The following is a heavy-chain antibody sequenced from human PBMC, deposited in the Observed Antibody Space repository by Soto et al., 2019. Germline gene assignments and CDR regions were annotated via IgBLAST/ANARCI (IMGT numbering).Heavy chain of an antibody. Sequence: GGSLRLSCAASGFTFSNAWMNWVRQAPGKGLEWVGRIKSKTDGGTTDYAAPVKGRFTISRDDSKNTLYLQMNSLKTEDTAVYYCTTGDYYDSSGPFDYWGQGTLVTVSS. CDR2: IKSKTDGGTT. V-gene: IGHV3-15*07. J-gene: IGHJ4*02. D-gene: IGHD3-22*01. CDR1: GFTFSNAW. CDR3: TTGDYYDSSGPFDY.